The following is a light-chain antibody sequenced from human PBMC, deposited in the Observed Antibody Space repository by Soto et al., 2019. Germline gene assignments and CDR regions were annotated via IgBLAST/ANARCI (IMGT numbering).Light chain of an antibody. V-gene: IGKV3-11*01. CDR3: QQRSKWLT. CDR2: DAS. Sequence: IGIKQSPSTVSVSPGERATLSCRASQSVSSYLAWYQQKPGQAPRLLIYDASNRATGIPARFSGSGSGTDFTLTFSSLAPDDFAVDNCQQRSKWLTFWGGTMVEI. CDR1: QSVSSY. J-gene: IGKJ4*01.